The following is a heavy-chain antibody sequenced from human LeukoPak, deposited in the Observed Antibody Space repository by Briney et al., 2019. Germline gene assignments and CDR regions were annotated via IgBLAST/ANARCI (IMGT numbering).Heavy chain of an antibody. Sequence: ASVKVSCKASGYTFTSYGISWVRQAPGQGLEWMVWISAYNGNTNYAQKLQGRVTMTTDTSTSTAYMELRSLRSDDTAVYYCARDRLIVVVPAAIYYYYGMDVWGQGTTVTVSS. J-gene: IGHJ6*02. CDR3: ARDRLIVVVPAAIYYYYGMDV. CDR2: ISAYNGNT. D-gene: IGHD2-2*01. CDR1: GYTFTSYG. V-gene: IGHV1-18*01.